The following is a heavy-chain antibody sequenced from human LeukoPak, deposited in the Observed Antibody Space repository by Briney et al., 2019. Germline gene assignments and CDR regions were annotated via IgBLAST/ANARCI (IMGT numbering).Heavy chain of an antibody. V-gene: IGHV3-23*01. CDR2: ISGSGGST. J-gene: IGHJ5*02. Sequence: GGSLRLSCAASGFTFSSYAMSWVRQAPGKGLEWVSAISGSGGSTYYADSVKGRFTISRDNSKNTLYLQMNSLRAEDTAVYYCAKVWIVVVVAATPAGWFDPWGRGTLVTVSS. D-gene: IGHD2-15*01. CDR1: GFTFSSYA. CDR3: AKVWIVVVVAATPAGWFDP.